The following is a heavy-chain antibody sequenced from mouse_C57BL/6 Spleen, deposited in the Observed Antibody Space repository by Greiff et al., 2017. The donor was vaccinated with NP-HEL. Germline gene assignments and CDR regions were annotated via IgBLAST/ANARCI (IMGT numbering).Heavy chain of an antibody. J-gene: IGHJ2*01. CDR1: GFTFSDYG. Sequence: EVKVVESGGGLVKPGGSLKLSCAASGFTFSDYGMHWVRQAPEKGLEWVAYISSGSSTIYYADTVKGRFTISRDNAKNTLFLQMTSLRSEDTAMYYCARGDGYYGSSSFDYWGQGTTLTVSS. D-gene: IGHD1-1*01. V-gene: IGHV5-17*01. CDR2: ISSGSSTI. CDR3: ARGDGYYGSSSFDY.